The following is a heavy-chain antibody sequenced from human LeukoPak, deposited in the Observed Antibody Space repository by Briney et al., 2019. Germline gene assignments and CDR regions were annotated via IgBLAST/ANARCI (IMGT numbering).Heavy chain of an antibody. Sequence: SETLSLTCTVSGCSISSYYWSWIRQPAGKGLEWIWRIYTSGRTTYNPSPKSRVTMSVDTSKNQFSLKLSSVTAADTAVYYCARDLGYCSSTSCPPNYYYYYMDVWGKGTTVTVSS. CDR2: IYTSGRT. CDR3: ARDLGYCSSTSCPPNYYYYYMDV. J-gene: IGHJ6*03. D-gene: IGHD2-2*01. CDR1: GCSISSYY. V-gene: IGHV4-4*07.